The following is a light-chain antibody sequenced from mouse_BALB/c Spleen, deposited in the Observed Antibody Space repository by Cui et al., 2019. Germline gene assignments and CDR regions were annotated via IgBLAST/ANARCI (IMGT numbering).Light chain of an antibody. J-gene: IGKJ5*01. CDR3: QHLWSTPLT. Sequence: IQMTLSSASLPAPVGETVTITCRASGNIKDYLARYQQKQGKSPQLLVYNAKTLADGGPSRFSGSGTGTQYSLKINSLQPEDFGSYYCQHLWSTPLTFGAETKLELK. V-gene: IGKV12-41*01. CDR2: NAK. CDR1: GNIKDY.